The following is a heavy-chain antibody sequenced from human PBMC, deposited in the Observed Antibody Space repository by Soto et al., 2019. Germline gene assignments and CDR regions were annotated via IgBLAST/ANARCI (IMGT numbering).Heavy chain of an antibody. J-gene: IGHJ5*02. V-gene: IGHV1-18*01. CDR3: ARDWNCTNSRCQNCFDP. CDR2: ISGDEGHT. Sequence: QVQLVQSGAEVEKPGASVKVSCKASGYTFTKYGISWVRQAPGQGLEWMGWISGDEGHTNYGQKFKGGVTMPRDTSTSSVYMELRSLRSDDTALYYCARDWNCTNSRCQNCFDPWGQGTLVIVSS. D-gene: IGHD2-8*01. CDR1: GYTFTKYG.